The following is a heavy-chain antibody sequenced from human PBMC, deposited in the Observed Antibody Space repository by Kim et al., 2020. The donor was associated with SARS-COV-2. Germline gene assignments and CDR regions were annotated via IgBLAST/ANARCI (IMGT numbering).Heavy chain of an antibody. CDR3: ARYGDARNYYYYGMDV. Sequence: GESLKISCKGSGYSFTSYWIGWVRQMPGKGLEWMGIIYPGDSDTRYSPSFQGQVTISTDKSISTAYLQWSSLKASDTAMYYCARYGDARNYYYYGMDVWGQGTTVTVSS. CDR1: GYSFTSYW. J-gene: IGHJ6*02. V-gene: IGHV5-51*01. CDR2: IYPGDSDT. D-gene: IGHD4-17*01.